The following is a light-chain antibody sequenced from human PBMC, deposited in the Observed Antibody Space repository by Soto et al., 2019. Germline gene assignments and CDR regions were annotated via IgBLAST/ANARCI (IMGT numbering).Light chain of an antibody. J-gene: IGKJ1*01. CDR2: KAF. V-gene: IGKV1-5*03. CDR1: QTISQW. Sequence: DIQMTQSPATLSASVGDRVPITCRASQTISQWLAWYQQKPGKAPKLLMYKAFTLESGVPSRFSGGGSGPEFTLTISSLQPDDFATYYCQQYSFLWTFGQGTKVEIK. CDR3: QQYSFLWT.